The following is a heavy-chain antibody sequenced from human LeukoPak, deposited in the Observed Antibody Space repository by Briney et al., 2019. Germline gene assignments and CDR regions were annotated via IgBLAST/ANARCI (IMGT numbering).Heavy chain of an antibody. CDR3: ARDSSPPPSDY. CDR2: IKQDGSEK. D-gene: IGHD6-13*01. V-gene: IGHV3-7*01. Sequence: GGSLRLSCAASGFTFTRYWMSWVRQAPGKGLEWVANIKQDGSEKYYVDSVKGRFTISRDNAKNSLYVQMNSLRAEDTAVYYCARDSSPPPSDYWGQGTLVTVSS. J-gene: IGHJ4*02. CDR1: GFTFTRYW.